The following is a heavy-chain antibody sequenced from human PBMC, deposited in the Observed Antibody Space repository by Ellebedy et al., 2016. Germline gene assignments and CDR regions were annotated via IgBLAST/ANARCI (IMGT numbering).Heavy chain of an antibody. V-gene: IGHV3-30-3*01. CDR2: ISYDGSNK. CDR3: AREGIVVVPAAKIDAFDI. D-gene: IGHD2-2*01. CDR1: GFTFSSYA. J-gene: IGHJ3*02. Sequence: GESLKISXAASGFTFSSYAMHWVRQAPGKGLEWVAVISYDGSNKYYADSVKGRFTISRDNSKNTLYLQMNSLRAEDTAVYYCAREGIVVVPAAKIDAFDIWGQGTMVTVSS.